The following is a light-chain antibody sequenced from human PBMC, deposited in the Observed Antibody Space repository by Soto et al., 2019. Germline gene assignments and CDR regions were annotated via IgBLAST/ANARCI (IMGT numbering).Light chain of an antibody. V-gene: IGLV7-43*01. CDR2: GTS. CDR3: LLYYGGAQLV. J-gene: IGLJ2*01. Sequence: QAVVTQEPSLTVSPGGTDTLTCASGTGAVTSGDYPNWFQQKPGQAPRALIYGTSNKHSWTPARFSGSLLGGKAALTLSGVQPEDEAEYYCLLYYGGAQLVFGGGTKVTVL. CDR1: TGAVTSGDY.